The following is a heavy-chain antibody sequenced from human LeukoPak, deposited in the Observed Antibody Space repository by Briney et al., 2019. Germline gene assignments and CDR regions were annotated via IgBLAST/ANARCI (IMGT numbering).Heavy chain of an antibody. V-gene: IGHV3-49*03. CDR3: TRRVSVMAFGY. CDR2: IRNKAYGGTT. J-gene: IGHJ4*02. D-gene: IGHD3-16*01. Sequence: GGSLRLSCTGSGFTFGDYAVSWFRQAPGKGLEWVGFIRNKAYGGTTEYAASVKGRFTISRDDSKSIAYLQMNSLKTEDTAVYYCTRRVSVMAFGYWGQGTLVTVSS. CDR1: GFTFGDYA.